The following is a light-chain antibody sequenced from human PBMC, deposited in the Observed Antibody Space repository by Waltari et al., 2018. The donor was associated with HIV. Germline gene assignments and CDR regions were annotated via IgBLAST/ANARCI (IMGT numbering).Light chain of an antibody. Sequence: QSALTQPPSASASPGQSVTIPCPGPSSAVGGYDYVSWYQQHPGKAPKLMISEVNKRPSGVPDRFSGSRSGNTASLTVSGLQAEDEAHYYCSSYAGRNTLLFGGGTKLTVL. V-gene: IGLV2-8*01. CDR2: EVN. J-gene: IGLJ2*01. CDR1: SSAVGGYDY. CDR3: SSYAGRNTLL.